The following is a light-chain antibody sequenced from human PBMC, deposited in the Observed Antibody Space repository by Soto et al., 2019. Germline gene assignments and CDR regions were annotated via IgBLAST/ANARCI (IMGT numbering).Light chain of an antibody. CDR1: SSDVGGYKY. V-gene: IGLV2-11*01. CDR2: DVS. Sequence: QSALTQPRSVSGSPGQSVTISCTGTSSDVGGYKYVSWYQQHPGKAPKLMIYDVSERPSGVPDRFSGSKSGNTASLTISALHAEDEADYYCCSYAGSPYVFGTGTKLTVL. CDR3: CSYAGSPYV. J-gene: IGLJ1*01.